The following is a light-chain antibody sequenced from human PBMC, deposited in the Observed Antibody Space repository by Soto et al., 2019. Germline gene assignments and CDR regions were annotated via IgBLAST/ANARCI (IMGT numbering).Light chain of an antibody. J-gene: IGKJ2*01. CDR3: QQSFSATPFT. Sequence: DIQMTQSPSSLSASVGDRVTITCRASQTISSYLNWYQQIPGKAPKLLIYAASTLVSGVPSRFSGSGSGTDFTLTITSLQPEDFATYYCQQSFSATPFTFGQGTKLEIK. V-gene: IGKV1-39*01. CDR1: QTISSY. CDR2: AAS.